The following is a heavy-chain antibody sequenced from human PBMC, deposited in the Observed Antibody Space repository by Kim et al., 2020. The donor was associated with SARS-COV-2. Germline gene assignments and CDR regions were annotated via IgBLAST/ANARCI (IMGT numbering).Heavy chain of an antibody. D-gene: IGHD5-12*01. CDR2: WYN. V-gene: IGHV6-1*01. CDR3: ARQVASLDY. J-gene: IGHJ4*02. Sequence: WYNNYALSVKGRITINPDTSKSQFSLQLNSVTPEDTAVYYCARQVASLDYWGQGTLVTVSS.